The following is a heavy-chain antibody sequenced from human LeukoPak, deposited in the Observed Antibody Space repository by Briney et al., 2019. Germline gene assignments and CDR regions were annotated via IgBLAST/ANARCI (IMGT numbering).Heavy chain of an antibody. V-gene: IGHV3-30*04. CDR3: ARAKLYYYGSGPMDV. D-gene: IGHD3-10*01. CDR2: ISYDGSNK. J-gene: IGHJ6*04. CDR1: GFTFSSYA. Sequence: GGSLRLSCAASGFTFSSYAMHWVRQAPGKGLEWVAVISYDGSNKYYADSVKGRFTISRDNYKNTLYLQMNSLRAEDTAVYYCARAKLYYYGSGPMDVWGKGTTVTVSS.